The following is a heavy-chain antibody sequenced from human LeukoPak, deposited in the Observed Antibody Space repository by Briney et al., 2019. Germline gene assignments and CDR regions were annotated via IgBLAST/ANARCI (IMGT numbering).Heavy chain of an antibody. CDR1: GFTFSSYA. D-gene: IGHD5-18*01. V-gene: IGHV3-23*01. Sequence: GGSLRLSCAASGFTFSSYAMSWVRQAPGKGLEWVSAISGSGGSTYYADSVKGRFTISRDNSKNTLYLQMNSLRAEDTAVYYCARTREALQLWSLRSSYYYYGMDVWGQGTTVTVSS. J-gene: IGHJ6*02. CDR3: ARTREALQLWSLRSSYYYYGMDV. CDR2: ISGSGGST.